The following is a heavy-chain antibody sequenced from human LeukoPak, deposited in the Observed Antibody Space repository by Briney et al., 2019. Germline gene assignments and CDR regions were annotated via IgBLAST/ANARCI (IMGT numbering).Heavy chain of an antibody. J-gene: IGHJ6*03. CDR1: NYSISNSLY. CDR2: IYRSGST. D-gene: IGHD1-26*01. V-gene: IGHV4-38-2*02. Sequence: SEPLSLTCSGSNYSISNSLYWGWLRQPPGKGLEWVGSIYRSGSTFYNPSLKSRVTISLDTSKNQFSLKLSSVTAADTAVYYCARDRHSGSSLVGYYYYYMDVWGKGTTVTVSS. CDR3: ARDRHSGSSLVGYYYYYMDV.